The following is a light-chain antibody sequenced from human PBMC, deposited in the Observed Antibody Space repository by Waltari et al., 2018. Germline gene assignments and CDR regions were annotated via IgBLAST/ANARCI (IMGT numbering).Light chain of an antibody. CDR2: DSS. Sequence: DIQMTQSPSTLSASVWDRVTITCRASQTISSWLAWYQQKAGKAPKLLIYDSSTLESGAPSRFSGSGSGTEFTLTISSLHPDDFATYYCQQYDSFSYTFGQGTKLEIK. V-gene: IGKV1-5*01. CDR1: QTISSW. J-gene: IGKJ2*01. CDR3: QQYDSFSYT.